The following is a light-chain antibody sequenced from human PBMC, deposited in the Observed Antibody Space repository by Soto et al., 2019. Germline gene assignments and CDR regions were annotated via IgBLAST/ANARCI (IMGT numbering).Light chain of an antibody. CDR1: SSDVGGYNY. CDR2: EVN. J-gene: IGLJ1*01. Sequence: QSALTQPPSASGSPGQSVTISCTGTSSDVGGYNYVSWYQQHPGKAPKVMIYEVNKRPSGVPDRFSGSKSGNTASLTVSGLQAEDEADYYCSSYAGSHDVFGTGTKLTVL. CDR3: SSYAGSHDV. V-gene: IGLV2-8*01.